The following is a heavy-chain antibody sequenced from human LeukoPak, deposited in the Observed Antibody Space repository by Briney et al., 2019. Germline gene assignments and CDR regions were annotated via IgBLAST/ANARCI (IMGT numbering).Heavy chain of an antibody. CDR2: IKQDGSEK. D-gene: IGHD2-2*01. CDR1: GFTFSSYW. CDR3: ARVGGYCSSTSCYPFDY. V-gene: IGHV3-7*01. Sequence: GGSLRLSCAASGFTFSSYWMSWVRQAPGKGLEWVANIKQDGSEKYYVDSVKGRFTISRDNAKNSLYLQMNSLRAEDTAVYYCARVGGYCSSTSCYPFDYWGQGTWSPFPQ. J-gene: IGHJ4*02.